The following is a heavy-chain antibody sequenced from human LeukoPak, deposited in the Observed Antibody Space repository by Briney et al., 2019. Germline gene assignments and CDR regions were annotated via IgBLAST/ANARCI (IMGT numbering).Heavy chain of an antibody. D-gene: IGHD1-26*01. V-gene: IGHV3-7*01. Sequence: PRGSLRLSCAASGFTFSSYWMGWVRQAPGKGLEWVANMNQGGGEIYYVGSVKGRFTISRDNAKNSLSLQMNSLRAEDTAVYYCARDKLVGPSIFDYWGQGTLVTVSS. CDR3: ARDKLVGPSIFDY. CDR1: GFTFSSYW. CDR2: MNQGGGEI. J-gene: IGHJ4*02.